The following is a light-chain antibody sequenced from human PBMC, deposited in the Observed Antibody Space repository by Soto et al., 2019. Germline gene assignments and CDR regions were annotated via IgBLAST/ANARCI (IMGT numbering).Light chain of an antibody. CDR3: QQYNQWPLT. V-gene: IGKV3-15*01. J-gene: IGKJ4*01. CDR1: QSVNSY. Sequence: ETVMTQSPATLSVSPGERATLSCRAGQSVNSYLAWYQQKPGQAPRLLILGASARATGIPARFSCSGSGTEFTLTISSRQSEDFAVYYCQQYNQWPLTFGGGTKVEI. CDR2: GAS.